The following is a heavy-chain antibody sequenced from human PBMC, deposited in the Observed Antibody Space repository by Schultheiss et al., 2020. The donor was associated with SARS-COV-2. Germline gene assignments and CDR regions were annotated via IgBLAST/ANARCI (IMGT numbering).Heavy chain of an antibody. CDR3: AAVIYSNYAGGAWYYYGMDV. V-gene: IGHV1-69*05. D-gene: IGHD4-11*01. CDR1: GGTFSSYA. Sequence: SVKVSCKASGGTFSSYAISWVRQAPGQGLEWMGGIIPIFGTANYAQKFQERVTITRDMSTSTAYMELSSLRSEDTAVYYCAAVIYSNYAGGAWYYYGMDVWGQGTTVTVSS. CDR2: IIPIFGTA. J-gene: IGHJ6*02.